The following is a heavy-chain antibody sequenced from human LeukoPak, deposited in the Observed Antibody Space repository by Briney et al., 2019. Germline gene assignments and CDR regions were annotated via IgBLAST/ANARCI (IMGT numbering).Heavy chain of an antibody. Sequence: PSETLSLTCTVSGGSFSSHYWSWIRQPPGKGLEWIGYINYSGTTNYNPSLKSRVIMSVDTSKNQFSLRLTSVTAADTAVYYCAWGPEGSGSYIFDYWGQGTLVTVSS. V-gene: IGHV4-59*11. CDR2: INYSGTT. J-gene: IGHJ4*02. CDR3: AWGPEGSGSYIFDY. D-gene: IGHD3-10*01. CDR1: GGSFSSHY.